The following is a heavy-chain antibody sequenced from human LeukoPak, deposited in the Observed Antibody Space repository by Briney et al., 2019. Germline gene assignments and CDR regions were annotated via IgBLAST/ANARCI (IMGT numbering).Heavy chain of an antibody. CDR1: GFTFSSYG. Sequence: GGSLRLSCAASGFTFSSYGRHWVRQAPGKGLEWVAFIRYDGSNKYYADSVKGRFTISRDNSKNTLYLQMNSLRAEDTAVYYCAKGPREWLAYFDYWGQGTLVTVSS. D-gene: IGHD6-19*01. CDR3: AKGPREWLAYFDY. V-gene: IGHV3-30*02. CDR2: IRYDGSNK. J-gene: IGHJ4*02.